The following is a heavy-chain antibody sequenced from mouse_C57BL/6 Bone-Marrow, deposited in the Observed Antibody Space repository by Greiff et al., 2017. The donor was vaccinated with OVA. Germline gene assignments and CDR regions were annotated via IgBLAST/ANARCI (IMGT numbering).Heavy chain of an antibody. D-gene: IGHD2-10*01. CDR1: GYTFTSYW. Sequence: QVQLQQPGAELVKPGASVKVSCKASGYTFTSYWMHWVKQRPGQGLEWIGRIHPSDSDTNYNQKFKGKATLTVDKSSSTSYMQLSSLTSEDSAVYCCAISYPHYYAMDYWGQGTSVTVSS. V-gene: IGHV1-74*01. CDR3: AISYPHYYAMDY. J-gene: IGHJ4*01. CDR2: IHPSDSDT.